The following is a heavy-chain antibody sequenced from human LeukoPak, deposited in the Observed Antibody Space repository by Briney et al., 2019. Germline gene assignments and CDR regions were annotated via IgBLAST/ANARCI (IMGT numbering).Heavy chain of an antibody. CDR3: AKDRRWELLWGPFDY. CDR1: GFTFSSYA. CDR2: ISGSGGST. Sequence: PGGSLRLSCAASGFTFSSYAMSWVRQAPGKGLEWVSAISGSGGSTYYADSVKGRFTISRDNSKNTLYLQMNSLRAEDTAVYYCAKDRRWELLWGPFDYWGQGTLVTVSS. J-gene: IGHJ4*02. V-gene: IGHV3-23*01. D-gene: IGHD1-26*01.